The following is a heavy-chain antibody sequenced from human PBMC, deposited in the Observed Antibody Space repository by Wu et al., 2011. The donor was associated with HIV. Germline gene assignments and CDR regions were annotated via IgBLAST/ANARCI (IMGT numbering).Heavy chain of an antibody. D-gene: IGHD3-10*01. CDR1: GYSFTDHH. CDR2: MNPNNGDT. CDR3: VRAQWYGELYSIDY. Sequence: QVQLVQSGAELKKPGASVKVSCEASGYSFTDHHIHWVRQAPGQGLEWLGWMNPNNGDTAYAQTFLGRVTMTRDTSTSTVYMELSSLTSEDTAVYYCVRAQWYGELYSIDYWGQGTLVTVSS. J-gene: IGHJ4*02. V-gene: IGHV1-2*02.